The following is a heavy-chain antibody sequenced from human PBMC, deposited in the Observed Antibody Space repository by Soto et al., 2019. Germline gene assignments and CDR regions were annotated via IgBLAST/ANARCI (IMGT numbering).Heavy chain of an antibody. J-gene: IGHJ5*02. CDR1: GFTFGDYA. D-gene: IGHD6-13*01. CDR3: TTLDSSSWDPNWFDP. CDR2: IRSKAYGGTT. V-gene: IGHV3-49*03. Sequence: GGSLRLSCTASGFTFGDYAMSWFRQAPGKGLEWVGFIRSKAYGGTTEYAASVKGRFTISRDDSKSIAYLQMNSLKTEDTAVYYCTTLDSSSWDPNWFDPWGQGTLVTVSS.